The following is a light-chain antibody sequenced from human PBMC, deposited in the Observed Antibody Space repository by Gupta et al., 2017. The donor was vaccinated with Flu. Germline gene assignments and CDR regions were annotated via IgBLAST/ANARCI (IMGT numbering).Light chain of an antibody. J-gene: IGKJ2*01. CDR2: AAS. CDR1: QSISTW. V-gene: IGKV1-12*01. CDR3: QQAYSLPPA. Sequence: DIQMTQSPSSVSASVGDRITLTCRASQSISTWLAWYQQKPGRAPKLLISAASSLQSGVPSRFSGSGSGTDFTLTISSLQPEDFATYYCQQAYSLPPAFGQGTKLEIK.